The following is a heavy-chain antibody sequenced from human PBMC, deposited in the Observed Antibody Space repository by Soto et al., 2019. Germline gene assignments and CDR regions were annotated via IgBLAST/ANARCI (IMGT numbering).Heavy chain of an antibody. Sequence: QVQLVESGGGVVQPGRSLRLSCAASGFTFSSYGMHWVRQAPGKGLEWVAVIWYDGSNKYYADSVKGRFTISRDNSKNTLYLQMNSLRAEDTAVYYCARDYQRGIAAAGTLYYYGMDVWGQGTTVTVSS. D-gene: IGHD6-13*01. CDR2: IWYDGSNK. CDR1: GFTFSSYG. CDR3: ARDYQRGIAAAGTLYYYGMDV. J-gene: IGHJ6*02. V-gene: IGHV3-33*01.